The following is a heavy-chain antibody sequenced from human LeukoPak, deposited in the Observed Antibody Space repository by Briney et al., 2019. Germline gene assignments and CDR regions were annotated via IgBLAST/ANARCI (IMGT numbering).Heavy chain of an antibody. D-gene: IGHD1-14*01. Sequence: ASVKVSCKASGYTFTGYYMHWVRQAPGQGLEWMGWISAYNGNTNYAQKFQGRVTITADKSTSTAYMELSSLRSEDTAVYYCARATPGYAFDIWGQGTMVTVSS. CDR3: ARATPGYAFDI. CDR2: ISAYNGNT. J-gene: IGHJ3*02. CDR1: GYTFTGYY. V-gene: IGHV1-18*04.